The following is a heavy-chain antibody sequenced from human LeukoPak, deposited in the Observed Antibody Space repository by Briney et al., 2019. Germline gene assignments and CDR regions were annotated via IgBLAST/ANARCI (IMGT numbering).Heavy chain of an antibody. CDR1: GGSISSYY. V-gene: IGHV4-59*01. Sequence: PSETLSLTCTVSGGSISSYYWSWIRQPPGKGLEWIGYIYYSGSTNYNPSLKSRVTISVDTSKNQFSLKLSSVTAADTAVYYCASRLLEMEEGFIAAAGMGSNYWGQGTLVTVSS. J-gene: IGHJ4*02. CDR3: ASRLLEMEEGFIAAAGMGSNY. CDR2: IYYSGST. D-gene: IGHD6-13*01.